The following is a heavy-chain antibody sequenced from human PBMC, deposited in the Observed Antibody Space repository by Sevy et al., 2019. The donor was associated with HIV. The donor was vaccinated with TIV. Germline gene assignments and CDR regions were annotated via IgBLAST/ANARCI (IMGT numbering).Heavy chain of an antibody. D-gene: IGHD6-13*01. V-gene: IGHV3-7*01. CDR2: IKEDGSVK. J-gene: IGHJ4*02. Sequence: GGSLRLSCAASGFTFSSYSMNWVRQAPRKGLEWVANIKEDGSVKYYVESVKGRFTISRDNAKNSVYLQMNSLRAEDAALYYCVRAIGAAGSYWGLGTLVTVSS. CDR3: VRAIGAAGSY. CDR1: GFTFSSYS.